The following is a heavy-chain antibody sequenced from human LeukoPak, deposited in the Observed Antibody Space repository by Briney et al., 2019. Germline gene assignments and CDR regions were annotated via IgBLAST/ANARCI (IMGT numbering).Heavy chain of an antibody. V-gene: IGHV3-7*03. D-gene: IGHD3-10*01. CDR3: ASRGYYGSGGYGY. Sequence: GGSLRLSCAASGFTFSSYWMSWVRQAPGKGLEWVANIKQDGSEKYYVDSVKGRFTISRDNAKNSLYLQMNSLSAEDTAVYYCASRGYYGSGGYGYWGQGTLVTVSS. CDR1: GFTFSSYW. J-gene: IGHJ4*02. CDR2: IKQDGSEK.